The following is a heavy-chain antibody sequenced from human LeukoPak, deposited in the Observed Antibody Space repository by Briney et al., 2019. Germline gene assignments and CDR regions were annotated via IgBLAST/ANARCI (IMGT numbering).Heavy chain of an antibody. CDR1: GFTFSNFW. CDR2: IKEDGSEK. D-gene: IGHD4-17*01. V-gene: IGHV3-7*03. Sequence: PGGSLRLSCVVSGFTFSNFWMSWVRQAPGRGLEWVATIKEDGSEKYYVNSVKGRFTISRDNAKNSISLEMESLRADDTAVYYCARDKDSGATTGPIFDYWGQGTLVTVSS. CDR3: ARDKDSGATTGPIFDY. J-gene: IGHJ4*02.